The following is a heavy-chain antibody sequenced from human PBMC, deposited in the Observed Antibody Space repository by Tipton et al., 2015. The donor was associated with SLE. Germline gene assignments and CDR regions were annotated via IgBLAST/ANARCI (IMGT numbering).Heavy chain of an antibody. Sequence: SLRLSCAASGFTFSSYAMSWVRQAPGKGLEWVSAISGSGGSTYYADSVKGRFTISRDNSKNTLYLQMNSLRAEDTAVYYCAREGDLGYCSGGSCYTGMDVWGQGTTVTVSS. CDR2: ISGSGGST. J-gene: IGHJ6*02. CDR3: AREGDLGYCSGGSCYTGMDV. V-gene: IGHV3-23*01. CDR1: GFTFSSYA. D-gene: IGHD2-15*01.